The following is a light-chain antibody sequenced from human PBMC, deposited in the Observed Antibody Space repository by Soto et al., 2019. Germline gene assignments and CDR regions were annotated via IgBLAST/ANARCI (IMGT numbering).Light chain of an antibody. CDR1: QTVSRN. V-gene: IGKV3-15*01. J-gene: IGKJ1*01. Sequence: EVGMTQSPATLSVSPGERATLSCRASQTVSRNLAWYQQRPGQAPRLLIYDISNRAAGVPARFSGSGSETEFTLTIRSLQSEDFAVYFCQQSNTWTWTFGQGTKVDI. CDR2: DIS. CDR3: QQSNTWTWT.